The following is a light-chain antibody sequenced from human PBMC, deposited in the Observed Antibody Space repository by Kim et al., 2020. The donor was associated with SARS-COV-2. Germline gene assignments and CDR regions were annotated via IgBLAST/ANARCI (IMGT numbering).Light chain of an antibody. V-gene: IGKV3-11*01. Sequence: SLSPGEIATLSRRASQSVSSYFAWYQQQPGQAPRLLIYDASNRATGIPARFSGSGSGTDFTLTISSLEPEDFAVYYCQQRSNLITFGQGTRLEIK. CDR3: QQRSNLIT. CDR1: QSVSSY. CDR2: DAS. J-gene: IGKJ5*01.